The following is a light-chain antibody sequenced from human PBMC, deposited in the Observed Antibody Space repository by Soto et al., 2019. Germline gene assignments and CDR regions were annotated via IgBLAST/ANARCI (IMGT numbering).Light chain of an antibody. CDR3: QQYNSYPWT. V-gene: IGKV1-5*03. J-gene: IGKJ1*01. CDR2: KAS. CDR1: QSISSW. Sequence: DIQMTQSPSTLSASVGDRVTITCRASQSISSWLAWYQQKPVKAPKLLIYKASSLESGVPSRFSGSGSGTEFTLTISSVQPYDFGTYYCQQYNSYPWTFGQGTEVEIK.